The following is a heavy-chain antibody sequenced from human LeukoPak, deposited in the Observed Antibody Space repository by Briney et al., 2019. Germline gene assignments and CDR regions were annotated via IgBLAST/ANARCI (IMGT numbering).Heavy chain of an antibody. CDR3: ARALYGDYASFDY. D-gene: IGHD4-17*01. CDR2: ISWNSGSI. Sequence: GGSLRLSCAASGFTFDDYAMHWVRQAPGKGLEWVSGISWNSGSIGYADSVKGRFTISRDNAKNSLYLQMNSLRAEDTAVYYCARALYGDYASFDYWGQGTLVTVSS. V-gene: IGHV3-9*01. CDR1: GFTFDDYA. J-gene: IGHJ4*02.